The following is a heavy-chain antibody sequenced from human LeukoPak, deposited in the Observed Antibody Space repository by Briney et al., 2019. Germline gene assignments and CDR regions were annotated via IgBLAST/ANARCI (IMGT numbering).Heavy chain of an antibody. J-gene: IGHJ3*02. V-gene: IGHV3-48*01. CDR2: ISSSSSTI. D-gene: IGHD3-10*01. CDR1: GFTFSSYS. CDR3: ARGLYPSGGAFDI. Sequence: GGSLRLSCAASGFTFSSYSMNWGRQAPGKGLEWVSYISSSSSTIYYADSVKGRFTISRDNAKNSLYLQMNSLRAEDTAVYYCARGLYPSGGAFDIWGQGTMVTVSS.